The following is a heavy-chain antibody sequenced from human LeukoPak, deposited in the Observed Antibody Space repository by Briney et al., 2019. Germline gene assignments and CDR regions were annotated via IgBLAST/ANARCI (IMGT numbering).Heavy chain of an antibody. D-gene: IGHD1-26*01. J-gene: IGHJ4*02. CDR3: AKEIGGSGSYACDY. CDR2: ISYDGGNK. Sequence: GGSLRLSCAASGFTFSRSAMHWVRQAPGKGLEWVAIISYDGGNKYYADSVKGRLTISRDNSKNTLYLQMNSLRVEDTAVYYCAKEIGGSGSYACDYWGQGTLVTVSS. V-gene: IGHV3-30*04. CDR1: GFTFSRSA.